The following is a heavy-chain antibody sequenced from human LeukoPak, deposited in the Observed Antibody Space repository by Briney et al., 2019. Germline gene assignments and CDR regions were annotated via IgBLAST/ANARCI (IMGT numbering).Heavy chain of an antibody. CDR3: GGSSDSSGYLSSFDY. D-gene: IGHD3-22*01. CDR2: ISSSSSYI. J-gene: IGHJ4*02. V-gene: IGHV3-21*04. Sequence: GGSLRLSCAASGFTFSSYSMNWVRQAPGKGLEWVSSISSSSSYIYYADSVKGRFTISRDNSKNTLSLQMNGLRAEDTAVYYCGGSSDSSGYLSSFDYWGQGTLVTVSS. CDR1: GFTFSSYS.